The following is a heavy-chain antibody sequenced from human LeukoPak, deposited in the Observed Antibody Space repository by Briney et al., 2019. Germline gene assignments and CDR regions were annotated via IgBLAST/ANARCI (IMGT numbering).Heavy chain of an antibody. CDR2: INPNSGGT. D-gene: IGHD3-10*01. CDR3: AIVYSGSGSYYREYYFDY. Sequence: GASVKVSCKASGHTFTGYYMHWVRQAPGQGLEWMGWINPNSGGTNYAQKFQGRVTITADESTSTAYMELSSLRSEDTAVYYCAIVYSGSGSYYREYYFDYWGQGTLVTVSS. J-gene: IGHJ4*02. V-gene: IGHV1-2*02. CDR1: GHTFTGYY.